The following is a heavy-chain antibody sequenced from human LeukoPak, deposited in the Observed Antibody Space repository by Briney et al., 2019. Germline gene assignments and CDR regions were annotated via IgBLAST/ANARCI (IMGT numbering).Heavy chain of an antibody. Sequence: PSETLSLTCTVSGGSISSSSYYWGWIRQPPGKGLEWIGSIYYSGSTYYNPSLKSRVTISVDTSKNQFSLKLSSVTAADTAVYYCASRGYSIGFNDYWGQGTLVTVSS. CDR1: GGSISSSSYY. J-gene: IGHJ4*02. CDR2: IYYSGST. V-gene: IGHV4-39*01. D-gene: IGHD6-19*01. CDR3: ASRGYSIGFNDY.